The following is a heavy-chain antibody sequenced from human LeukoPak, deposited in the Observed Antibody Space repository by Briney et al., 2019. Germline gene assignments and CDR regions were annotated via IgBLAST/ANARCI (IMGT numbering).Heavy chain of an antibody. V-gene: IGHV4-59*11. CDR1: GGSISNHY. J-gene: IGHJ4*02. CDR3: ARGSTGAMVDY. Sequence: SETLSLTCTVSGGSISNHYWNWIRQPPGKALEWIGYIYYSGSTNYNPSLKSRGTISINTSKNQFSLKVNSVTAADTAVYYCARGSTGAMVDYWGQGTLVTVSS. CDR2: IYYSGST. D-gene: IGHD5-18*01.